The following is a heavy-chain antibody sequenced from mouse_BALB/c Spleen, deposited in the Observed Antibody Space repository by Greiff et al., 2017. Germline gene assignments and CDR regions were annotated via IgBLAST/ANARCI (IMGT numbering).Heavy chain of an antibody. Sequence: EVKLLESGPGLVKPSQSLSLTCTVTGYSITSDYAWNWIRQFPGNKLEWMGYISYSGSTSYNPSLKSRISITRDTSKNQFFLQLNSVTTEDTATYYCARSGTARATWAYWGQGTLVTVSA. CDR1: GYSITSDYA. J-gene: IGHJ3*01. CDR2: ISYSGST. V-gene: IGHV3-2*02. D-gene: IGHD3-2*01. CDR3: ARSGTARATWAY.